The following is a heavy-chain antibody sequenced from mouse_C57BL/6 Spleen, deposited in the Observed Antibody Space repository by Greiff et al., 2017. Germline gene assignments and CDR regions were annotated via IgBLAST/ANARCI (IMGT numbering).Heavy chain of an antibody. CDR3: AIYYYGSSWYFDV. J-gene: IGHJ1*03. CDR1: GYSITSGYY. Sequence: EVQRVESGPGLVKPSQSLSLTCSVTGYSITSGYYWNWIRQFPGNKLEWMGYISYDGSNNYNPSLKNRISITRDTSKNQFFLKLNSVTTEDTATYYCAIYYYGSSWYFDVWGTGTTVTVSS. CDR2: ISYDGSN. V-gene: IGHV3-6*01. D-gene: IGHD1-1*01.